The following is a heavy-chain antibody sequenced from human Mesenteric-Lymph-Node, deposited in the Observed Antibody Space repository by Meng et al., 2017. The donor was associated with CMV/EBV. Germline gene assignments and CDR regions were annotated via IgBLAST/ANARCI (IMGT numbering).Heavy chain of an antibody. CDR1: GFTFSDYY. J-gene: IGHJ6*02. D-gene: IGHD3-9*01. CDR3: ARDRYDILTGYLRYYYYYGMDV. V-gene: IGHV3-11*06. Sequence: GGSLRLSCAASGFTFSDYYMSWIRQAPGKGLEWVSSISSSSSYIYYADSVKGRFTISRDNAKNSLYLQMNSLRAEDTAVYYCARDRYDILTGYLRYYYYYGMDVWGQGTTVTVSS. CDR2: ISSSSSYI.